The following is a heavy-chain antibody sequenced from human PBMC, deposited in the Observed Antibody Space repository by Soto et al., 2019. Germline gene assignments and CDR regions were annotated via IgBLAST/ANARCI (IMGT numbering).Heavy chain of an antibody. CDR2: ISPNGDST. D-gene: IGHD2-8*01. J-gene: IGHJ3*01. CDR1: GFTFNNYA. Sequence: GESLKISCAASGFTFNNYAMNWVRQAPGRGLEWVSIISPNGDSTYYADSVKGQFTISRDNSQNTVFLQMNRLRAEDTAIFFCAKVRLTDYLRYAPHLWGQGTLVTVSS. CDR3: AKVRLTDYLRYAPHL. V-gene: IGHV3-23*01.